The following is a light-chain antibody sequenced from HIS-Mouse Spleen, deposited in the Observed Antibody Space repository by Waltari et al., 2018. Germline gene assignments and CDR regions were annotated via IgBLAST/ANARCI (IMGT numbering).Light chain of an antibody. CDR1: SSDVGGYNY. CDR3: CSYAGSYTFVV. CDR2: DVS. J-gene: IGLJ2*01. V-gene: IGLV2-11*01. Sequence: QSALTQPRSVSGSTGQSVTIPCTGTSSDVGGYNYVSWYQQHPGKAPKLMIYDVSKRPSGVPDRFSGSKSGNTASLTISGLQAEDEADYYCCSYAGSYTFVVFGGGTKLTVL.